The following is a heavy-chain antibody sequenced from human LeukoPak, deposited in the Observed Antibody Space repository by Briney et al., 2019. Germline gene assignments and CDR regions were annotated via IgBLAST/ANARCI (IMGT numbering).Heavy chain of an antibody. CDR1: GFTFNTYT. D-gene: IGHD1-1*01. V-gene: IGHV3-48*01. CDR2: ISGSSGII. Sequence: GGSLRLSCAASGFTFNTYTMNWVRQAPGKGLEWVSYISGSSGIIDYADSVRGRFTISRDNAKNSLYLQMNSLRAEDTAVYYCTRIYGTTPDYWGQGTLVTVSS. J-gene: IGHJ4*02. CDR3: TRIYGTTPDY.